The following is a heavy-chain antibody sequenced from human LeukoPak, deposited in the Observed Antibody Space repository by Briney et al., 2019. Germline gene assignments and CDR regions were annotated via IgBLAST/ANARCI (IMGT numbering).Heavy chain of an antibody. V-gene: IGHV4-34*01. D-gene: IGHD3-3*01. CDR2: INHGGST. CDR1: GGSFSGYY. CDR3: ARQISTYWFDP. J-gene: IGHJ5*02. Sequence: SETLSLTCAVYGGSFSGYYWGWIRQPPGKGLEWIGKINHGGSTTYNPSLKSRVTISVDTSKNQFSLKLSSGTAADTAVYYCARQISTYWFDPWGQGILVTVSS.